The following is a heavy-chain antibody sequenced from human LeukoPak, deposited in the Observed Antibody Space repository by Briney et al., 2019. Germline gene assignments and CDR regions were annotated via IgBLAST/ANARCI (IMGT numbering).Heavy chain of an antibody. CDR3: AREWWGSSSWFDP. Sequence: PSQTLSLTCAVAVGSISSGGYSWSWIRQPPGNGLEWIGYIYHSGSTYYNPSLKSRVTISVDRSKNQFSLKLSSVTAADTAVYYCAREWWGSSSWFDPWGQGTLVTVSS. J-gene: IGHJ5*02. D-gene: IGHD6-6*01. CDR1: VGSISSGGYS. V-gene: IGHV4-30-2*01. CDR2: IYHSGST.